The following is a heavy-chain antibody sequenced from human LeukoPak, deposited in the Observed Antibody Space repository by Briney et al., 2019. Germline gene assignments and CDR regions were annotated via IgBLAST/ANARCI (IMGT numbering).Heavy chain of an antibody. CDR3: AKTYSSSWYFY. D-gene: IGHD6-13*01. CDR1: GGSISSSSYY. V-gene: IGHV4-39*01. Sequence: PSETLSLTCTVSGGSISSSSYYWGWIRPPPGKELDWIGSIYYSGSTYYNPSLKSRVTISVDTSKNPFSLKLSTLTAADTAVYYCAKTYSSSWYFYWGQGTLVTVSS. J-gene: IGHJ4*02. CDR2: IYYSGST.